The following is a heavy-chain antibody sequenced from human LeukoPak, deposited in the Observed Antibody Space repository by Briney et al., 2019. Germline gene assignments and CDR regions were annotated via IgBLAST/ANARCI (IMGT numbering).Heavy chain of an antibody. V-gene: IGHV4-34*01. CDR1: GGSFSGYY. Sequence: SETLSLTCAVYGGSFSGYYWSWIRQPPGKGLEWIGEINHSGSTNYNPSLKSRVTISVDTSKNQFSLKLSSVTAADTAVYYCARGRKWELLYYFDYWGQGTLVTVSS. J-gene: IGHJ4*02. CDR3: ARGRKWELLYYFDY. CDR2: INHSGST. D-gene: IGHD1-26*01.